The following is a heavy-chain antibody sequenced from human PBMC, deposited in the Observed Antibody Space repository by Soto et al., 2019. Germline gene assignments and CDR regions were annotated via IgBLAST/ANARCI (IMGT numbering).Heavy chain of an antibody. D-gene: IGHD4-4*01. CDR3: VKEGAEVTFDY. Sequence: GGSLRLSCSASGFTFSSYAMHWVRQAPGKGLEYVSAISSNGGSTYYADSVKGRFTISRDNSKNTLYLQMSSLRAEDTAVYSCVKEGAEVTFDYWGQGPLVTVSS. CDR2: ISSNGGST. J-gene: IGHJ4*02. CDR1: GFTFSSYA. V-gene: IGHV3-64D*09.